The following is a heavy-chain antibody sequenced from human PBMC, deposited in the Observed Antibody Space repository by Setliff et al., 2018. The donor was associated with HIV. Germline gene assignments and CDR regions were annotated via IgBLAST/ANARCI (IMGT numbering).Heavy chain of an antibody. CDR2: IIPILGIS. CDR3: ARVRYCSGGSCDGGEYWFDP. D-gene: IGHD2-15*01. J-gene: IGHJ5*02. Sequence: SVKVSCKASGGTFSSYAVSWVRQAPGQGLEWMGGIIPILGISNYAQKFQGRVRITADKSTSTAYMELSSLRSEDTAVYYWARVRYCSGGSCDGGEYWFDPWGQGTLVTVSS. V-gene: IGHV1-69*10. CDR1: GGTFSSYA.